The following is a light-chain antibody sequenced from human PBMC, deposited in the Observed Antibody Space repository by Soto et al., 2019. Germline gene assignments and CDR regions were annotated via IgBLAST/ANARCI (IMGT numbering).Light chain of an antibody. CDR3: QQYNSYWT. J-gene: IGKJ1*01. CDR1: HSISSW. CDR2: DAS. V-gene: IGKV1-5*01. Sequence: DIHMTHSPSTLSASVGDRVTITCRASHSISSWLAWYQQKPGKAPKLLIYDASSLESGVPSRFSGSGSGTEFTLTISSLQPDDSATYYCQQYNSYWTFGQGTKVDIK.